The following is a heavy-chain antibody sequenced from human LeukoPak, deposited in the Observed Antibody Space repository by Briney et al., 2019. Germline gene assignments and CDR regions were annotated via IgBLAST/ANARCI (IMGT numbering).Heavy chain of an antibody. V-gene: IGHV4-39*01. CDR3: ARQYGSGWYKGYFQY. D-gene: IGHD6-19*01. J-gene: IGHJ1*01. CDR2: IYYSGST. Sequence: SETLSLTCTVSGGSISSSSYYWGWIRQPPGKGLEWIGSIYYSGSTYYNPSLKSRVTISVDTSKNQFSLKVTSVTAADTAVYYCARQYGSGWYKGYFQYWGQGTLVTVSS. CDR1: GGSISSSSYY.